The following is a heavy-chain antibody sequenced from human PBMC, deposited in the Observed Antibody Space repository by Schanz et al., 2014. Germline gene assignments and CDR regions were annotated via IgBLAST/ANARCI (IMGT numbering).Heavy chain of an antibody. Sequence: EVHLLESGGGLVEPGGSLRLSCATSGFSLDIFAVSWVRQAPGKGLEWVSYVSRSTPDIYYADSVKGRFTMSRDNAKNSVFLQMNSLRAEDTAVYFCVSQTGSPTYWGQGTLVTVSS. J-gene: IGHJ4*02. CDR2: VSRSTPDI. CDR3: VSQTGSPTY. CDR1: GFSLDIFA. V-gene: IGHV3-48*01. D-gene: IGHD6-13*01.